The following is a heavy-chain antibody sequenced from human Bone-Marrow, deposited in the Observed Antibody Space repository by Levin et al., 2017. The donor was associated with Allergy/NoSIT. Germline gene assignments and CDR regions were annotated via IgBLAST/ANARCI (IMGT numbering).Heavy chain of an antibody. D-gene: IGHD2-15*01. V-gene: IGHV4-4*07. Sequence: SETLSLTCIVSGGSISNYYWSWIRQPAGKGLEWIGRIDTSGNTNYSPSLKSRVTLSVDTSKNQFSLKLTSVTAADTAVYYCARETGGSRQHDYWGQGTLVTVSS. CDR3: ARETGGSRQHDY. J-gene: IGHJ4*02. CDR1: GGSISNYY. CDR2: IDTSGNT.